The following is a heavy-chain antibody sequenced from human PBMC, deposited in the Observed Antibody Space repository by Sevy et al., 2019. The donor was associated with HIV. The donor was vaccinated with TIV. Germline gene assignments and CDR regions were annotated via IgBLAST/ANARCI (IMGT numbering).Heavy chain of an antibody. CDR3: ARGGGNGRYYFDY. V-gene: IGHV1-69*13. Sequence: ASVKVSCKASGGTFSRYGISWVRQAPGQGLEWMGGIIPILGTVNYAQKFQGRVTITADESTKTAYMELSSLGSEDTAVYYCARGGGNGRYYFDYWGQETLVTVSS. CDR2: IIPILGTV. J-gene: IGHJ4*02. D-gene: IGHD2-8*01. CDR1: GGTFSRYG.